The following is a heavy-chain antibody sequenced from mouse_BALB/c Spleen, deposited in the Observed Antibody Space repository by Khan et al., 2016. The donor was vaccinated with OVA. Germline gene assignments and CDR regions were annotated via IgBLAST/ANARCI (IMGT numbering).Heavy chain of an antibody. Sequence: QVQLKQSGAELMKPGASVKISCKATGYTFSNYWIEWVKQRPGHGLEWIGEILPGSGSTNYNERFKGKATFTSDTSYNTAYMQIRRLTSEDSAVYFCARGHHGMRDSFDYWGQGTILTGSS. D-gene: IGHD1-1*01. CDR3: ARGHHGMRDSFDY. CDR2: ILPGSGST. CDR1: GYTFSNYW. J-gene: IGHJ2*01. V-gene: IGHV1-9*01.